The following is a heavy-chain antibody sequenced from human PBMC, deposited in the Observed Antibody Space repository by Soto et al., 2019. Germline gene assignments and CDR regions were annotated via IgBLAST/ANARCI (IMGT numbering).Heavy chain of an antibody. D-gene: IGHD3-3*01. V-gene: IGHV3-73*01. CDR3: SRQASDFCSGNPQYFMDV. Sequence: EVQLVESGGGLVQPGGSLKLSCAASGFTFSGSAMHWVRQASGKGLEWVGRIRSKGNNYATAYGASLKGRFTISRYDSKTEADMQMQSLNTHDTAVYYCSRQASDFCSGNPQYFMDVWGKGTTGTVSS. J-gene: IGHJ6*03. CDR1: GFTFSGSA. CDR2: IRSKGNNYAT.